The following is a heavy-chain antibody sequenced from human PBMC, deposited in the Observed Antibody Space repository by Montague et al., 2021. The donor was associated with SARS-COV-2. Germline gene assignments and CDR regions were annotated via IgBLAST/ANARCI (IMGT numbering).Heavy chain of an antibody. J-gene: IGHJ4*02. D-gene: IGHD2-15*01. CDR3: AYQPYGNHLLPPGY. V-gene: IGHV4-34*01. Sequence: SETLSLTCAVYGGSFSGYYWSWIRQPPGKGLEWIGEINHSGSTNYTPSLKSRVAISVATSKNQLPLNLSSVTAADTAVYDCAYQPYGNHLLPPGYWGQGTLVTVSS. CDR2: INHSGST. CDR1: GGSFSGYY.